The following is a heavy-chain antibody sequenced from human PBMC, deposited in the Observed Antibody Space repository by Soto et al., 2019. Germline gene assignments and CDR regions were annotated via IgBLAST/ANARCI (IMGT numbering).Heavy chain of an antibody. CDR1: GGTISSYA. V-gene: IGHV1-69*13. D-gene: IGHD5-12*01. J-gene: IGHJ4*01. CDR2: IIPIFGTA. CDR3: AIRPCDGYKYEFDY. Sequence: ASVKVSCKASGGTISSYAISWVRQAPGQGLEWMGGIIPIFGTANYAQKFQGRVTITADESTSTAYMELSSLRSEDTAVYYCAIRPCDGYKYEFDYWAQRTLVIVSS.